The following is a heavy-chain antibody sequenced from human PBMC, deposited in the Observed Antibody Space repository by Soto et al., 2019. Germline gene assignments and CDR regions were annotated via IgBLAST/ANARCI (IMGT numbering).Heavy chain of an antibody. CDR2: ISGTTGTK. V-gene: IGHV3-23*01. CDR3: AKQDSSTWYSVS. D-gene: IGHD6-13*01. J-gene: IGHJ5*02. Sequence: EVQLLESGGDLVQPGGSLRLSCAASGFSFSSYAMSWVRQAPGKGLEWVSLISGTTGTKYYTDSGKGRFTISRDNSKNTLYLQMNSLRAEDSAMYYCAKQDSSTWYSVSWGQGTLVTVSS. CDR1: GFSFSSYA.